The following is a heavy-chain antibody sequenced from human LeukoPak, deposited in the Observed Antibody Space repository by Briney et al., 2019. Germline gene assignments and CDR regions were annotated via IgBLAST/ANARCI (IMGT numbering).Heavy chain of an antibody. CDR2: ISSSSSYI. D-gene: IGHD3-10*01. V-gene: IGHV3-21*01. J-gene: IGHJ4*02. CDR1: GFTFSRYN. CDR3: ARGDRWFGELSYLDY. Sequence: GGSLRLSCAASGFTFSRYNMNWVRQAPGKGLEWVSSISSSSSYIYYGDSMKGRFTISRDNAKNSLYLQMNSLRAEDTAVYYCARGDRWFGELSYLDYWGQGTLVTVSS.